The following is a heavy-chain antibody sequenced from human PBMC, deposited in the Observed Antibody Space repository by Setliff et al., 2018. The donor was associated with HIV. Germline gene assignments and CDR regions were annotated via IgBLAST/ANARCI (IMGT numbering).Heavy chain of an antibody. CDR1: GGSISSYY. CDR3: ARSGDYYESSGYYRY. CDR2: IYHSGST. Sequence: KPSETLSLTCTVSGGSISSYYWSWVRQPPGKGLEWIGYIYHSGSTFYNPSLQSRAAISVDGSKYHLSLKLFSVTAADTAVYYCARSGDYYESSGYYRYWGQGALVTVSS. D-gene: IGHD3-22*01. V-gene: IGHV4-59*12. J-gene: IGHJ4*02.